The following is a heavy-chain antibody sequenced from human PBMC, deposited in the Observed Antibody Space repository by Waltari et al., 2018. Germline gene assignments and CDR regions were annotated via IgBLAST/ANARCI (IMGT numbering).Heavy chain of an antibody. V-gene: IGHV4-38-2*01. CDR2: IYHSGST. D-gene: IGHD6-6*01. CDR3: ARGGQLVYYFDY. Sequence: QVQLQESGPGLVKPSETLSLTCAVSGYSISSGYYWGWIRQPPGKGLEWIGSIYHSGSTYHNPSLKSRVTISVDTSKNQCSLKLSSVTAADTAVYYCARGGQLVYYFDYWGQGTLVTVSS. CDR1: GYSISSGYY. J-gene: IGHJ4*02.